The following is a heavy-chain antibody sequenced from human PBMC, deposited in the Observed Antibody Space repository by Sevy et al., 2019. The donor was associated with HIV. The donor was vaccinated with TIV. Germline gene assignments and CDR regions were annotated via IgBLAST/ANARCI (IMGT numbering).Heavy chain of an antibody. Sequence: GGSLRLSCAASGFTFSSYAMHWVRQAPGKGLEWVAVISYDGSNKYYADSVKGRFTISRDNSKNTLYLQMNSLRAEDTAVYYCAKGRYSSSWYHDYWGQGTLVTVSS. D-gene: IGHD6-13*01. V-gene: IGHV3-30-3*01. CDR1: GFTFSSYA. J-gene: IGHJ4*02. CDR3: AKGRYSSSWYHDY. CDR2: ISYDGSNK.